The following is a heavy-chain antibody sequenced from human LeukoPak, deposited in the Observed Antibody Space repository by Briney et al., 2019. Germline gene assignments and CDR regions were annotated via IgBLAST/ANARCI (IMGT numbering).Heavy chain of an antibody. V-gene: IGHV1-3*01. J-gene: IGHJ4*02. CDR2: INAGNGNT. Sequence: ASVKVSCKASGYTFTNYAMHWVRQAPGQRVEWMGWINAGNGNTKYLQKFQGRVTITRDTSASTAYMELSSLRSEDTAVYYCARDLGSPWAYFDYWGQGTLVTVSS. D-gene: IGHD7-27*01. CDR1: GYTFTNYA. CDR3: ARDLGSPWAYFDY.